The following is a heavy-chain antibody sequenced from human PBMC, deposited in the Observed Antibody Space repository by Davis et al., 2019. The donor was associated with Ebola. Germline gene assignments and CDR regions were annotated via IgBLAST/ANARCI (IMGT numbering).Heavy chain of an antibody. CDR1: GFTFSSYW. CDR2: INSDGSST. Sequence: PGGSLRLSCAASGFTFSSYWMHWVRQAPGKGLVWVSRINSDGSSTSYADSVKGRFTISRDNAKNTLYLQMNSLRAEDTAVYYCARPRPAIVATIYYYYMDVWGKGTTVTVSS. J-gene: IGHJ6*03. D-gene: IGHD5-12*01. V-gene: IGHV3-74*01. CDR3: ARPRPAIVATIYYYYMDV.